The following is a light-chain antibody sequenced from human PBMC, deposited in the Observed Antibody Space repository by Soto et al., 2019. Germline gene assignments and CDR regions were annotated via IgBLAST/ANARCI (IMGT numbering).Light chain of an antibody. Sequence: QSVLTQPPSASGTPGQKVTISCSGSRCNIGSNTVNWYQQVPGTAPKLLISSNNQRPSGVPARFSGSKSGTSASLAISGLQSDDEADYYCAAWDGSLTGYVFGTGTKVTVL. CDR2: SNN. J-gene: IGLJ1*01. V-gene: IGLV1-44*01. CDR3: AAWDGSLTGYV. CDR1: RCNIGSNT.